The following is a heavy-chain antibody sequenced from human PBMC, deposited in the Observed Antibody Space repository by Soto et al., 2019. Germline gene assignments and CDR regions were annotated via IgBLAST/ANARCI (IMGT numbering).Heavy chain of an antibody. V-gene: IGHV3-53*01. CDR1: GFTVSSYY. D-gene: IGHD4-4*01. CDR3: ARDLGRVSNQH. CDR2: IYTGGST. J-gene: IGHJ1*01. Sequence: ESGGGLIQPGGSLRLSCAASGFTVSSYYMSWVRQAPGKGLEWVSVIYTGGSTSYADSVKGRFAISRDNSKNTMYLQMNSLRAEDTAVYYCARDLGRVSNQHWCQGTLVTVSS.